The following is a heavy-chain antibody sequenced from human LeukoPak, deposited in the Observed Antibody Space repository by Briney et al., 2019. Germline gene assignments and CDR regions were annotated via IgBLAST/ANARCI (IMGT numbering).Heavy chain of an antibody. CDR1: GGTYSSYA. Sequence: ASVKVSCKASGGTYSSYAISWVRQAPGQGLEWMGGIIPIFGTANYAQKFQGRVTITADESTSTAYMELSSLRSEDTAVYYCARVPYDSWRWFDPWGQGTLVTVSS. V-gene: IGHV1-69*13. J-gene: IGHJ5*02. CDR2: IIPIFGTA. CDR3: ARVPYDSWRWFDP. D-gene: IGHD3-10*01.